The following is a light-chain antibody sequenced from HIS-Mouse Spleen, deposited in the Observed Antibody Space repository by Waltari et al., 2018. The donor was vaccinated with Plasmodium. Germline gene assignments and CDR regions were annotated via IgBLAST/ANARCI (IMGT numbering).Light chain of an antibody. Sequence: EIVMTQSPATLSVSPGERATLSCRASQSVSSNLAWYQQKPGQAPRLLIYGASTRATGIPVRFSGSGSGTEFTLTISSLQSEDFAVYYCQQYNNPRTTFGQGTKLEIK. CDR2: GAS. V-gene: IGKV3-15*01. CDR3: QQYNNPRTT. CDR1: QSVSSN. J-gene: IGKJ2*01.